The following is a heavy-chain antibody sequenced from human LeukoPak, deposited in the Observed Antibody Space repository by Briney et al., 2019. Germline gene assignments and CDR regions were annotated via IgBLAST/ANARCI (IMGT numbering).Heavy chain of an antibody. V-gene: IGHV1-24*01. CDR2: FDPEDGET. CDR1: GYTLTELS. CDR3: ARGRSGSFPFDY. D-gene: IGHD3-10*01. Sequence: GASVKVSCKVSGYTLTELSMHWVRQAPGKGLEWMGGFDPEDGETIYAQKFQGRVTMTTDTSTSTAYMELRSLRSDDTAVYYCARGRSGSFPFDYWGQGTLVTVSS. J-gene: IGHJ4*02.